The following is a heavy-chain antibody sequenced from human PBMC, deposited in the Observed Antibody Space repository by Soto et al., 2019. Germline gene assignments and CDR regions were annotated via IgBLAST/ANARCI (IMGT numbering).Heavy chain of an antibody. V-gene: IGHV4-31*03. J-gene: IGHJ3*02. D-gene: IGHD4-17*01. CDR2: IYYSGST. CDR3: ARGRHYGDYYKDAFDI. Sequence: QVQLQESGPGLVKPSQTLSLTCTVSGGSISSGGYYWSWIRQHPGKGLEWIGYIYYSGSTYYNPSLKRRVTISVDTSKNQFSLKLSSVTAADTAVYYCARGRHYGDYYKDAFDIWGQGTMVTVSS. CDR1: GGSISSGGYY.